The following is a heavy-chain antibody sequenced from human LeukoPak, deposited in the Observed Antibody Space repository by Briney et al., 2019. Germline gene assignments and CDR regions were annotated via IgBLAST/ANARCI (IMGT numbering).Heavy chain of an antibody. J-gene: IGHJ4*02. CDR2: ISGSGDST. CDR3: ATKFSDGWYYFGY. V-gene: IGHV3-23*01. Sequence: GGSLRLSCAVSGFTFSSYAMNWVRQAPGKGLEWVSSISGSGDSTYYADSVKGRFTISRDNSKNTLYLQMNNLRAEDTALYYCATKFSDGWYYFGYWGQGTLVTVSS. D-gene: IGHD5-24*01. CDR1: GFTFSSYA.